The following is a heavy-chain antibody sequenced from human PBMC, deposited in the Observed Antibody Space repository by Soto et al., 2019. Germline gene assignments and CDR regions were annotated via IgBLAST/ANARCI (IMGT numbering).Heavy chain of an antibody. D-gene: IGHD3-3*01. CDR2: ISSDGSDK. V-gene: IGHV3-30*18. Sequence: QVHLVGSGGGVVQPGRSLRISCAASGFIFSDYGMHWVRQAPGKGLEWMAIISSDGSDKYYADSVKGRFTISRDNSKNTLYLQINSLRAEDTAVYYCAKNHLPQSYYDLPWFAPWGQGTLVTVSS. J-gene: IGHJ5*02. CDR1: GFIFSDYG. CDR3: AKNHLPQSYYDLPWFAP.